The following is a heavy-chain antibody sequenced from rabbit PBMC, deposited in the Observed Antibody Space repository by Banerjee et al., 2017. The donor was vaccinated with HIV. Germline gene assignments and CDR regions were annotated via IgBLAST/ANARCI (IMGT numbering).Heavy chain of an antibody. J-gene: IGHJ4*01. CDR3: ARDTGNIWYTDL. Sequence: QSLEESGGDLVKPGASLTLTCTASGFSFSDNYWICWVRQAPGKGPEWIACIYGGDGSTNYASWARGRFTISKTSSTTVTLQMTSLTVADTATYFCARDTGNIWYTDLWGPGTLVTVS. CDR1: GFSFSDNYW. V-gene: IGHV1S40*01. D-gene: IGHD5-1*01. CDR2: IYGGDGST.